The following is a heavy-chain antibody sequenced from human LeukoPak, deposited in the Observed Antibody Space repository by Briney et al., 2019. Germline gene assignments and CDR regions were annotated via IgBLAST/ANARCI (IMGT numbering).Heavy chain of an antibody. CDR2: IYYSGST. V-gene: IGHV4-39*02. J-gene: IGHJ4*02. Sequence: SETLSLTCTVSGGSISSSSYYWGWIRQPPGKGLEWIGSIYYSGSTYYNPSLKSRVTISVDTSKNQFSLKLSSVTAADTAAYYCAGEYYYDSSGYFDYWGQGTLVTVSS. CDR3: AGEYYYDSSGYFDY. D-gene: IGHD3-22*01. CDR1: GGSISSSSYY.